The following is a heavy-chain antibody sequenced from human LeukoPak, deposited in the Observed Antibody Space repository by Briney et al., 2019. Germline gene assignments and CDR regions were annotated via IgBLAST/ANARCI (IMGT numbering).Heavy chain of an antibody. J-gene: IGHJ5*02. CDR3: ARVRGSGWYGSLLRNWFDP. D-gene: IGHD6-19*01. CDR2: FYYSGST. V-gene: IGHV4-39*07. Sequence: SETLSLTCTVSGGSISSSSYYWGWIRQPPGKGLEWIGSFYYSGSTYYNPSLKSRVTISVDTSKNQFSLKLSSVTAADTAVYYCARVRGSGWYGSLLRNWFDPWGQGTLVTVSS. CDR1: GGSISSSSYY.